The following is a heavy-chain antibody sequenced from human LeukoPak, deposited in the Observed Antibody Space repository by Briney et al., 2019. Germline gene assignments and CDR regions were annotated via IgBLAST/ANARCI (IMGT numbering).Heavy chain of an antibody. J-gene: IGHJ1*01. CDR2: ITGSGGAT. CDR3: AKGSSWALEYFQH. V-gene: IGHV3-23*01. CDR1: GFTFSTYA. D-gene: IGHD6-13*01. Sequence: GGSLRLSCAASGFTFSTYAVNWVRQAPGKGLEWVSAITGSGGATYYADSVKGRFTISRDNSKNTLYLQMNSLRAEDTAVYYCAKGSSWALEYFQHWGQGTLVTVSS.